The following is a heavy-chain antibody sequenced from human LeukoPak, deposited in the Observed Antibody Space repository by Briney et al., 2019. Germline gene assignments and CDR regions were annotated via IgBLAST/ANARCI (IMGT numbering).Heavy chain of an antibody. CDR3: ARGVWFGELSRGRFDP. CDR1: GYTFTGYY. Sequence: ASVKVSCKASGYTFTGYYMHWVRQAPGQGLEWMGWINPNSGGTNYAQKFQGRVTMTRYTSISTAYMELSRLRSDDTAVYYCARGVWFGELSRGRFDPWGQGTLVTISS. CDR2: INPNSGGT. J-gene: IGHJ5*02. V-gene: IGHV1-2*02. D-gene: IGHD3-10*01.